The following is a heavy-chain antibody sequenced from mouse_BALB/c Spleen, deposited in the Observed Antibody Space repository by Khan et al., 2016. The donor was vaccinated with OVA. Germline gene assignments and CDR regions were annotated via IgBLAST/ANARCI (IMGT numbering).Heavy chain of an antibody. CDR2: IWAGGST. Sequence: QVQLKESGPGLVAPSQSLSITCTVSGFSLTSYGVHWVRQPPGKGLEWLGVIWAGGSTNYNSALLSRLSISKDTSKSQVFLQMNSLQTDDTAMDYCARGYGYYEDAMDYWGQGTSVIVAS. D-gene: IGHD2-3*01. J-gene: IGHJ4*01. V-gene: IGHV2-9*02. CDR1: GFSLTSYG. CDR3: ARGYGYYEDAMDY.